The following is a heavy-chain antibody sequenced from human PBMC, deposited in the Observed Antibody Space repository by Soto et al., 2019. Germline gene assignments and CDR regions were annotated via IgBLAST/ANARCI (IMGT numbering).Heavy chain of an antibody. CDR3: ALSGSHPPLDY. CDR1: GGTFSSYA. CDR2: IIPIFGTA. J-gene: IGHJ4*02. V-gene: IGHV1-69*13. D-gene: IGHD3-22*01. Sequence: ASVNVSCKASGGTFSSYAISWVRQAPGQGLEWMGGIIPIFGTANYAQKFQGRVTITADESTSTAYMELSSLRSEDTAVYYCALSGSHPPLDYWGQGTLVTVSS.